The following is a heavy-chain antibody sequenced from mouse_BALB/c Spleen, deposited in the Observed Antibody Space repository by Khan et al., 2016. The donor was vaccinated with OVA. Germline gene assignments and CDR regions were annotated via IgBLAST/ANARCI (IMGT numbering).Heavy chain of an antibody. D-gene: IGHD1-1*01. J-gene: IGHJ4*01. CDR3: SRENYYGRGCYAMLY. V-gene: IGHV1S41*01. CDR2: IGPGSSNA. CDR1: GYTFTSYW. Sequence: DLVKPGASVRLSCKASGYTFTSYWINWIKQRPGQGLEWIGRIGPGSSNAYYNAMFKGQVTLTVDTSSNPAYIQLSSLSSEDPAAFLCSRENYYGRGCYAMLYWGQGTSVTVSA.